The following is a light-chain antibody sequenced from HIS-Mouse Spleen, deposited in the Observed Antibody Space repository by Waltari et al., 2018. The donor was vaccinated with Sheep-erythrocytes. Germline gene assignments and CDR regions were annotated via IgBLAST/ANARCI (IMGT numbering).Light chain of an antibody. Sequence: QSALTQPASVSGSPGQSITISCTGTSSDVGSYTLVSWYQQHPGKAPKLMIYECSKRPSGVSNRFSGSKSGNTASLTISGLQAEDEADYYCCSYAGSSTPWVFGGGTKLTVL. J-gene: IGLJ3*02. CDR2: ECS. CDR3: CSYAGSSTPWV. CDR1: SSDVGSYTL. V-gene: IGLV2-23*01.